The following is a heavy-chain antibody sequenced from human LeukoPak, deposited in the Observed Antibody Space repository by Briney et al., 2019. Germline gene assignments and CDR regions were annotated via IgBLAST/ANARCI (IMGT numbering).Heavy chain of an antibody. CDR2: ISSSSSTI. J-gene: IGHJ5*02. V-gene: IGHV3-48*01. CDR3: ARGKWAARHNWFDP. D-gene: IGHD6-6*01. Sequence: PGGSLRLSCAASGFTFSSYSMNWVRQAPGKGLEWVSYISSSSSTIYYADSVKGRFTISRDNAKNSLYLQMNSLRAEDTAVYYRARGKWAARHNWFDPWGQGTLVTVSS. CDR1: GFTFSSYS.